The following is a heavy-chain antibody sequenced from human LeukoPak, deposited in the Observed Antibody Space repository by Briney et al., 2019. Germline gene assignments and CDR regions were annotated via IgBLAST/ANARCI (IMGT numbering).Heavy chain of an antibody. V-gene: IGHV3-30*18. Sequence: GRSLRLSCAASGFTFSSYGMHWVRQAPGKGLEWVAVISYDGSNKYYADSVKGRFTISRDNSKNTLYLQMNSLRAEATAVYYCAKDWAATVTYFDYWGQGTLVTVSS. CDR3: AKDWAATVTYFDY. CDR2: ISYDGSNK. CDR1: GFTFSSYG. D-gene: IGHD4-17*01. J-gene: IGHJ4*02.